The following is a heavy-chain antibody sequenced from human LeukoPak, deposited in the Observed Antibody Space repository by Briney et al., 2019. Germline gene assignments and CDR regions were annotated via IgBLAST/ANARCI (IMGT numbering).Heavy chain of an antibody. CDR3: ARTGYLSEANHYYYYYYMDV. V-gene: IGHV1-8*01. CDR1: GYTFTSYD. CDR2: MNPNSGNT. D-gene: IGHD5-18*01. Sequence: GASVKVSCKASGYTFTSYDINWVRQATGQGLEWMGWMNPNSGNTGYAQKFQGRVTMTRNTSISTAYMELSSLRSEDTAVYYCARTGYLSEANHYYYYYYMDVWGKGTTVTVSS. J-gene: IGHJ6*03.